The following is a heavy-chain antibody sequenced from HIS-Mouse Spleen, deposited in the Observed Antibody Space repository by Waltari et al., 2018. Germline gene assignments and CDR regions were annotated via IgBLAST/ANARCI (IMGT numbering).Heavy chain of an antibody. D-gene: IGHD3-3*01. CDR3: ARVLYDFWSGYYDAFDI. J-gene: IGHJ3*02. V-gene: IGHV1-8*01. Sequence: QVQLVQSGAEVKKPGASVKVSCKASGYTFTSYDIHWGRQATGQGLEWMGWMNPNSGNTGYAQKFQGRVTMTRNTSISTAYMELSSLRSEDTAVYYCARVLYDFWSGYYDAFDIWGQGTMVTVSS. CDR2: MNPNSGNT. CDR1: GYTFTSYD.